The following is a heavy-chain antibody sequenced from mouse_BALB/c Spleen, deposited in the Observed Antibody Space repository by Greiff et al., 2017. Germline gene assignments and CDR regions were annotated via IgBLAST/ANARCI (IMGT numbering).Heavy chain of an antibody. J-gene: IGHJ4*01. Sequence: EVKLVESGAELVKPGASVKLSCTASGFNIKDTYMHWVKQRPEQGLEWIGRIDPANGNTKYDPKFQGKATITADTSSNTAYLQLSSLTSEDTAVYYCARWDNDGAMDYWGQGTSVTVSS. D-gene: IGHD2-4*01. CDR1: GFNIKDTY. CDR3: ARWDNDGAMDY. V-gene: IGHV14-3*02. CDR2: IDPANGNT.